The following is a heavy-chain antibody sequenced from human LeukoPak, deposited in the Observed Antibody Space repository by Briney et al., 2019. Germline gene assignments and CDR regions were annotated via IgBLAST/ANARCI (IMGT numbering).Heavy chain of an antibody. CDR3: ARGGSGWYPDY. D-gene: IGHD6-19*01. V-gene: IGHV3-30*04. CDR1: GFTFSSYA. Sequence: PGGSLRLSCAAAGFTFSSYAMDWVSQDPGKGLEWVAVISYDGSNKYYADSVKGRFTISRDNSKNTLYLQMNSLRAEDTAVYYCARGGSGWYPDYWGQGTLVTVSS. CDR2: ISYDGSNK. J-gene: IGHJ4*02.